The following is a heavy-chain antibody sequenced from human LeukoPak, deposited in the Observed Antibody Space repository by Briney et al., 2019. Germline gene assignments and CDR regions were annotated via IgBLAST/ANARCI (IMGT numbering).Heavy chain of an antibody. V-gene: IGHV4-59*01. CDR1: GGSISSYY. CDR3: ARDSGWYDERYFDY. Sequence: SETLSLTCTVSGGSISSYYWSWIRQPPGKGLEWIGYIYYSGSTNYNPSLKSRVTISVDTSKNQFSLKLSSVTAADTAVYYCARDSGWYDERYFDYWGQGTLVTVSS. CDR2: IYYSGST. D-gene: IGHD6-19*01. J-gene: IGHJ4*02.